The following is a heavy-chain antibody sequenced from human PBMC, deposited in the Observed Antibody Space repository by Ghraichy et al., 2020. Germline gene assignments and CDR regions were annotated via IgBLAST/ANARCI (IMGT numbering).Heavy chain of an antibody. CDR1: GYTFTSYD. Sequence: ASVKVSCKASGYTFTSYDINWVRQATGQGLEWMGWMNPNSGNTGYAQKFQGRVTMTRNTSISTAYMELSSLRSEDTAVYYCARGGYCSSTSCYLGYYYYGMDVWGQGTTVTVSS. CDR3: ARGGYCSSTSCYLGYYYYGMDV. D-gene: IGHD2-2*01. J-gene: IGHJ6*02. CDR2: MNPNSGNT. V-gene: IGHV1-8*01.